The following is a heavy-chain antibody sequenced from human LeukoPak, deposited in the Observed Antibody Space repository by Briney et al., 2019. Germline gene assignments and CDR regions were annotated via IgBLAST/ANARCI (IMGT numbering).Heavy chain of an antibody. Sequence: PGGSLRLSCAASGFTFTNAYMSWVRQSPGKGLEWIGRIKSKTDGGTTDYAAPLKGGFTISRDDSEITLYLQMNSLKTEDTAVYYCTTVFAYGPDYWGQGTLVTVSS. D-gene: IGHD3-10*01. CDR3: TTVFAYGPDY. CDR1: GFTFTNAY. J-gene: IGHJ4*02. CDR2: IKSKTDGGTT. V-gene: IGHV3-15*01.